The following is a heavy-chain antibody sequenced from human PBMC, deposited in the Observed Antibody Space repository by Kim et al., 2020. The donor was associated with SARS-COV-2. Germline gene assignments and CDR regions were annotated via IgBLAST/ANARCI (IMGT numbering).Heavy chain of an antibody. V-gene: IGHV5-10-1*01. J-gene: IGHJ5*02. Sequence: YSPSFQGHVTISADKSISTAYLQWSSLKASDTAMYYCARPEGYSSSWYDGWGQGTLVTVSS. CDR3: ARPEGYSSSWYDG. D-gene: IGHD6-13*01.